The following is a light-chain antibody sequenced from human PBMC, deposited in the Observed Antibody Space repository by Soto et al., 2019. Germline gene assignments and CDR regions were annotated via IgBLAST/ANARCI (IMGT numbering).Light chain of an antibody. Sequence: DIQMPQSPSTLSASVGDRVTITCRASQGTLSLLAWYQQKPGKVPNLLIYKASYLESGVPSRFSGSGSGTEFTLTISSLQPDDFATYYCQQYNNYPYTFGQGTKVDIK. CDR2: KAS. J-gene: IGKJ2*01. CDR3: QQYNNYPYT. V-gene: IGKV1-5*03. CDR1: QGTLSL.